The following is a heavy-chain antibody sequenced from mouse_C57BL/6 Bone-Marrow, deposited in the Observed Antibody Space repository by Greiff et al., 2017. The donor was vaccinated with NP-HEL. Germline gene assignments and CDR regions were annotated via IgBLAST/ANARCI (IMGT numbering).Heavy chain of an antibody. CDR2: INPDSSTI. Sequence: EVQLVESGGGLVQPGGSLKLSCAASGIDFSRYWMSWVRRAPGKGLEWIGEINPDSSTINYAPSLKDKFIISRDNAKNTLYLQMSKVRSEDTALYYCARCIYDGYPYWYFDVWGTGTTVTVSS. D-gene: IGHD2-3*01. J-gene: IGHJ1*03. CDR1: GIDFSRYW. CDR3: ARCIYDGYPYWYFDV. V-gene: IGHV4-1*01.